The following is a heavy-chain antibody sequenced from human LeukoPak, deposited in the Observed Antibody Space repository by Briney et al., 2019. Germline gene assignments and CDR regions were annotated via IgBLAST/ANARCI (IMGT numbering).Heavy chain of an antibody. V-gene: IGHV4-38-2*01. CDR1: GYSISSGYF. D-gene: IGHD2-15*01. J-gene: IGHJ4*02. Sequence: SETLSLTCEVSGYSISSGYFWAWIRQSPGKGLEVIAGIFHDGRTYYNPSVQSRVTISVDTFRNRFSLKLKSVTAADAAVYYCARDIGWTKGPFDYWGQGTLVTVSS. CDR2: IFHDGRT. CDR3: ARDIGWTKGPFDY.